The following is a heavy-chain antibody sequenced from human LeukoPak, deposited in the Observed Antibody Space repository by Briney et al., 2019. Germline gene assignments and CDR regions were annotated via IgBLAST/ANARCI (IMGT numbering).Heavy chain of an antibody. Sequence: QAGGSLRLSCAASGFTFSSYAMHWVRQAPGKGLEWVAVISYDGSNKYYADSVKGRFTISRDNSKNTLYLQMNSLRAEDTAVYYCARDSGSYLFDYWGQGTLVTVSS. D-gene: IGHD1-26*01. J-gene: IGHJ4*02. CDR2: ISYDGSNK. CDR3: ARDSGSYLFDY. CDR1: GFTFSSYA. V-gene: IGHV3-30*04.